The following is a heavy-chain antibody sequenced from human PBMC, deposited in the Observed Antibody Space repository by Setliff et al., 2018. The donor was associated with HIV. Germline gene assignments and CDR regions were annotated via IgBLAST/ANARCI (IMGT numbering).Heavy chain of an antibody. V-gene: IGHV4-31*03. CDR1: GGSINSGGYY. CDR2: THYSGRT. CDR3: ATGVVMDV. D-gene: IGHD3-10*01. Sequence: KTSETLSLTCTVSGGSINSGGYYWSWIRQYPGRGLGWIGYTHYSGRTSYNPSLKSRVSISVDTSKNQFSLKLSSVTAADTAVYYCATGVVMDVWGKGTTVTVSS. J-gene: IGHJ6*03.